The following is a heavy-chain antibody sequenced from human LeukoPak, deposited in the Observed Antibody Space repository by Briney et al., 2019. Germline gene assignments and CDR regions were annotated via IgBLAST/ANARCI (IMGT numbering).Heavy chain of an antibody. CDR2: IKQDGSEK. J-gene: IGHJ3*02. D-gene: IGHD1-1*01. V-gene: IGHV3-7*01. Sequence: GGSLRLSCAASGFTFSSYWMSWVRQAPGKGLEWVANIKQDGSEKYYVDSVKGRFTISRDNAKNSLYLQMNSLRAEDTAVYYCARDWENHWKGDAFDIWGQGTMVTVSS. CDR3: ARDWENHWKGDAFDI. CDR1: GFTFSSYW.